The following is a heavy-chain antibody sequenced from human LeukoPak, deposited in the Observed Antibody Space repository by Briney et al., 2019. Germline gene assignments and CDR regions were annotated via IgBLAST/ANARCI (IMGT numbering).Heavy chain of an antibody. CDR3: ARARGSPDYYYYYMDV. J-gene: IGHJ6*03. V-gene: IGHV4-39*07. D-gene: IGHD3-10*01. CDR1: GASISNSGYY. CDR2: ISSSGST. Sequence: PSETLSLTCTVSGASISNSGYYWGWIRQPPGKGLEWLATISSSGSTYYNASLKSRITISLDTSRNQFSLKLSSVTAADTAVYYCARARGSPDYYYYYMDVWGKGTTVTVSS.